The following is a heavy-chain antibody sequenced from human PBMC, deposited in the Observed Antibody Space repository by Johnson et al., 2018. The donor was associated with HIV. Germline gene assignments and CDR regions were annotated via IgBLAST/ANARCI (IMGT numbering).Heavy chain of an antibody. J-gene: IGHJ3*02. Sequence: MLLVESGGGVVRPGGSLRLSCAASGFTFDDYGMSWVRQAPGKGLEWVSGINWNGGSTGYAESVKGRFTISRDNAKNSLYLQMNSLRAEDTALYYCARDRARYYDSSGYYYDAFDIWGQGTMVTVSS. CDR2: INWNGGST. V-gene: IGHV3-20*04. D-gene: IGHD3-22*01. CDR1: GFTFDDYG. CDR3: ARDRARYYDSSGYYYDAFDI.